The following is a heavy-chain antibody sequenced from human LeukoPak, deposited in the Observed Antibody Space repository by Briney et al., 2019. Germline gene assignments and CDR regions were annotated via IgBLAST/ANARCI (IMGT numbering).Heavy chain of an antibody. CDR3: ARAGGQLPAAIEDGMDV. Sequence: ASVKVSCKASGGTFSSYAISWVRQAPGQGLEWVGGIIPIFGTANYAQKFQGRVTITADESTSTAYMELSSLRSEDTAVYYCARAGGQLPAAIEDGMDVWGQGPRSPSP. J-gene: IGHJ6*02. CDR1: GGTFSSYA. D-gene: IGHD2-2*01. V-gene: IGHV1-69*13. CDR2: IIPIFGTA.